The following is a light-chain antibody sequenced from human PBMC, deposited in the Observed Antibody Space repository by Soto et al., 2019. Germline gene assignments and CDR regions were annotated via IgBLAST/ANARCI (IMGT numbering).Light chain of an antibody. CDR1: QSVLYSSNNKNY. V-gene: IGKV4-1*01. J-gene: IGKJ4*01. CDR3: MQALQTPLT. Sequence: DIVMTQSPDSLAVSLGERATINCKSSQSVLYSSNNKNYLAWYQQKPGQSPQLLIFLGSNRASGVPDRFSGSGSGTDFTLKISRVEAEDVGVYYCMQALQTPLTFGGGTKVE. CDR2: LGS.